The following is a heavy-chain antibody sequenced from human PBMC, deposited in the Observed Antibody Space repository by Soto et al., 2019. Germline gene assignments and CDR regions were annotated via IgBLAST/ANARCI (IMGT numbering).Heavy chain of an antibody. CDR2: INHSGST. CDR1: GGSFSGYY. J-gene: IGHJ5*02. D-gene: IGHD6-13*01. V-gene: IGHV4-34*01. CDR3: ARNFPPIHTPIRIAAAGPGFDP. Sequence: SETLSLTCAVYGGSFSGYYWSWIRQPPGKGLEWIGEINHSGSTNYNPSLKSRVTISVDTSKNQFSLKLSSVTAADTAVYYCARNFPPIHTPIRIAAAGPGFDPWGQGTLVTVSS.